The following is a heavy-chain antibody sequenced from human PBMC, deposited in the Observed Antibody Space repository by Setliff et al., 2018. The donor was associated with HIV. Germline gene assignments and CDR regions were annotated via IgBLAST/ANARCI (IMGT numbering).Heavy chain of an antibody. V-gene: IGHV4-61*02. J-gene: IGHJ4*02. CDR2: IYTSGST. CDR3: ARAAGYSSQLSNFDY. D-gene: IGHD6-13*01. Sequence: SETLSLTCTVSGGSISSGSYYWNWIRQPAGKGLEWIGRIYTSGSTNYNPSLKIRVTISVDTSKNQFSLKLSSVTAADTAVYYCARAAGYSSQLSNFDYWGQGTLVTVSS. CDR1: GGSISSGSYY.